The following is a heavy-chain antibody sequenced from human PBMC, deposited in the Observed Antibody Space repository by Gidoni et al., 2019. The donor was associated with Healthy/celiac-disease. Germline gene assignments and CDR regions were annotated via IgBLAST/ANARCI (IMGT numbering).Heavy chain of an antibody. D-gene: IGHD1-20*01. V-gene: IGHV4-30-4*01. CDR3: ARYNWNDGDYYYGMDV. Sequence: QLQESGPGLVKPSQTLSLTCTVSGGSISSGDYYWSWIRQPPGKGLEWIGYIYYSGSTYYNPSLKSRVTISVDTSKNQFSLKLSSVTAADTAVYYCARYNWNDGDYYYGMDVWGQGTTVTVSS. CDR1: GGSISSGDYY. CDR2: IYYSGST. J-gene: IGHJ6*02.